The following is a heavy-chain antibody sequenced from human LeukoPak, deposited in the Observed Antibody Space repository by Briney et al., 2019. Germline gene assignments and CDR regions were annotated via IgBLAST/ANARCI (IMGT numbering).Heavy chain of an antibody. CDR2: IKSKTDGGAT. D-gene: IGHD6-19*01. CDR1: GFISTNAW. V-gene: IGHV3-15*01. Sequence: GGSQRLSCAASGFISTNAWMSWVRQAPGKGLEWVGRIKSKTDGGATDFAAPVKGRFTISRDDSKNTLYLQMNSLKIEDTAVYYCTTEYRDSSGWYGAFDIWGQGTMVTVSS. CDR3: TTEYRDSSGWYGAFDI. J-gene: IGHJ3*02.